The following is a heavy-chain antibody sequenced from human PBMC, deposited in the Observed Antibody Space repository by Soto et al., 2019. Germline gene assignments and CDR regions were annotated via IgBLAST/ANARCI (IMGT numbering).Heavy chain of an antibody. CDR2: IKQGGRET. Sequence: GCALILSCEASGCNFNDYCIIWGPRAPGQGLEWVANIKQGGRETYYLRSVRGRFTISRDNAKSSLFLHMSGLRAEDTAVYYWARDVPEFASSAVDYSGKGTVLT. CDR3: ARDVPEFASSAVDY. J-gene: IGHJ4*01. D-gene: IGHD2-2*01. V-gene: IGHV3-7*03. CDR1: GCNFNDYC.